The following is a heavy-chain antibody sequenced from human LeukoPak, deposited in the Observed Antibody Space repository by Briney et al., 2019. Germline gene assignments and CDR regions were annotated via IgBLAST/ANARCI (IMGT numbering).Heavy chain of an antibody. CDR3: AREYGDYAYYFDY. CDR2: INPNSGGT. CDR1: GYTFTGYY. Sequence: ASVKVSCKASGYTFTGYYMHWVRQAPGQGLAWMGWINPNSGGTNYAQKFQGRVTMTRDTSISTAYMELSRLRSDDTAVYYCAREYGDYAYYFDYWGQGTLVAVSS. D-gene: IGHD4-17*01. J-gene: IGHJ4*02. V-gene: IGHV1-2*02.